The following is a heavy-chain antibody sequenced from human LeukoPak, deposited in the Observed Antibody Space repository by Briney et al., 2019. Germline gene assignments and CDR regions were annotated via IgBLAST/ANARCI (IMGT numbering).Heavy chain of an antibody. CDR3: ARLPIYCSSTSCYPNAFDI. V-gene: IGHV4-30-2*01. Sequence: SETLSLTCTVSGGSISSGGYYWSWIRQPPGKGLEWIGYIYHSGSTNYNPSLKSRVTISVDKSKNQFSLKLSSVTAADTAVYYCARLPIYCSSTSCYPNAFDIWGQGTMVTVSS. CDR1: GGSISSGGYY. J-gene: IGHJ3*02. D-gene: IGHD2-2*01. CDR2: IYHSGST.